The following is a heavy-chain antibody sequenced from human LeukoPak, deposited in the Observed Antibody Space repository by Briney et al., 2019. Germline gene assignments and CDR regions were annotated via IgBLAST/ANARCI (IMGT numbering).Heavy chain of an antibody. CDR3: ARDVSVVVVPAAALDY. D-gene: IGHD2-2*01. V-gene: IGHV1-2*02. CDR1: GYTFTGYY. J-gene: IGHJ4*02. CDR2: INPNSGGT. Sequence: GASVKVSCKASGYTFTGYYMHWVRQAPGQGLEWMGWINPNSGGTNYAQKFQGRVTMTRDTSISTAYMELSRLRSDDTAVYYCARDVSVVVVPAAALDYWGQGTLVTVSP.